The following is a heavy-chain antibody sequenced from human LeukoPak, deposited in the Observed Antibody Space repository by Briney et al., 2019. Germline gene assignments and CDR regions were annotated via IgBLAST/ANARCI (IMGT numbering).Heavy chain of an antibody. CDR2: IYTRGST. CDR1: GGSISSYY. Sequence: SETLSLTCTVSGGSISSYYWSWIRQPAAKGLEWIGRIYTRGSTNYNPSLKSRVTMSVDTSKNQFSLKLSSVTAADTAVYYFARVAYCGGGCFPPSDAFDIWGQGTMVTVSS. V-gene: IGHV4-4*07. D-gene: IGHD2-21*02. CDR3: ARVAYCGGGCFPPSDAFDI. J-gene: IGHJ3*02.